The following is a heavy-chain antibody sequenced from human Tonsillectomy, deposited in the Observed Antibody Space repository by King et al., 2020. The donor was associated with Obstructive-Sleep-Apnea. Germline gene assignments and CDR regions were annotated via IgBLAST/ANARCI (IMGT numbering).Heavy chain of an antibody. D-gene: IGHD6-19*01. CDR1: GFTFSSYS. CDR3: AREVGGFDY. Sequence: VQLVESGGGLVQPGGSLRLSCAASGFTFSSYSMNWVRQAPGKGLEWVSYISSTSSTIYYADSVKGRFTISRDNAKNSLYLQMNTLRAEEPAVYYCAREVGGFDYWGQGTLVTVSS. J-gene: IGHJ4*02. CDR2: ISSTSSTI. V-gene: IGHV3-48*04.